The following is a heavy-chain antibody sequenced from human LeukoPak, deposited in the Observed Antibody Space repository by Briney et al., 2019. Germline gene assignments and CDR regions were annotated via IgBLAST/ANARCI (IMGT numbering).Heavy chain of an antibody. J-gene: IGHJ3*02. V-gene: IGHV3-11*01. CDR1: GFTFSDYY. CDR2: ISSSGSTI. D-gene: IGHD6-19*01. Sequence: PGGSLRLSCAASGFTFSDYYMSWIRQAPGKGLEWVSYISSSGSTIYYADSVKGRFTISRDNAKNSLYLQMNSLRAEDTAVYYCARDSDSSGWWGGSANDAFDIWGQGTMVTVSS. CDR3: ARDSDSSGWWGGSANDAFDI.